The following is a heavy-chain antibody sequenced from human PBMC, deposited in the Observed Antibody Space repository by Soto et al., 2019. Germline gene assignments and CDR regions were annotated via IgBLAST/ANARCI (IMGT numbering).Heavy chain of an antibody. CDR2: ISNDGSNT. CDR3: ARVPDCISSVCYSYFDI. Sequence: EVQLVESGGGLVQPGGSLRLSCAASGFTLSDYYMHWARQAPGKGLVWVSRISNDGSNTDYADSVKGRFTISRDNAKNTMHLQMNSLRAEDTAVYYCARVPDCISSVCYSYFDIWGQGTLVTVSS. J-gene: IGHJ4*02. V-gene: IGHV3-74*01. CDR1: GFTLSDYY. D-gene: IGHD2-8*01.